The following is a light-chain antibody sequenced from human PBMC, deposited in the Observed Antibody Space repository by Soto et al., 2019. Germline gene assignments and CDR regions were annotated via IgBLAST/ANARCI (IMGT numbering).Light chain of an antibody. CDR3: QQYSRLWT. Sequence: DIQMTQSPPTLSASVGDKVTISCRATQNIDNWLAWYQQKPGKAPNLLIYDAFVLENGVPSRFSGSGSGTEFTLTISSLQPEDFATYYCQQYSRLWTFGQGTKVEIK. CDR2: DAF. V-gene: IGKV1-5*01. J-gene: IGKJ1*01. CDR1: QNIDNW.